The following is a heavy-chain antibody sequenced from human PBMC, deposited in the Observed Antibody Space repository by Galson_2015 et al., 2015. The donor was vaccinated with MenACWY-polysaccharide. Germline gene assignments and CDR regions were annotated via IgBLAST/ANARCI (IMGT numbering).Heavy chain of an antibody. J-gene: IGHJ4*02. CDR1: GFTFSNYN. D-gene: IGHD2-21*01. V-gene: IGHV3-21*01. CDR2: ISSSSSSYI. CDR3: GRNVEGY. Sequence: SLRLSCAASGFTFSNYNMNWVRQAPGKGLEWVSSISSSSSSYIYYADSVKGRFTISRDNAKNSLYLQMNSLRAEDTAIYYCGRNVEGYWGQGTLVTVSS.